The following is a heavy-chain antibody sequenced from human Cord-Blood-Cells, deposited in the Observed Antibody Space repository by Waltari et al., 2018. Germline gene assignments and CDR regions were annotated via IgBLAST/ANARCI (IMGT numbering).Heavy chain of an antibody. CDR1: GGSISSSSYY. Sequence: QLQLQESGPGLVKPSETLSLTCTVSGGSISSSSYYWGWIRQPPGKGLEWIGSIYYSGSTYYNPSLKSRVTISVDTSKNQFSLKLSSVTGADTAVYYCARRAVIAFDIWGQGTMVTVSS. J-gene: IGHJ3*02. CDR3: ARRAVIAFDI. CDR2: IYYSGST. D-gene: IGHD3-22*01. V-gene: IGHV4-39*01.